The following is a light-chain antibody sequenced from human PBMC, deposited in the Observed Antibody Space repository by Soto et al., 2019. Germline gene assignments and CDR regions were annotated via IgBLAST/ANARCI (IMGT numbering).Light chain of an antibody. CDR2: EVS. J-gene: IGLJ1*01. Sequence: QSALTQPASVSGSPGQSITISCTGTSSNVGSYNFVSWYRQYPGKAPELIIYEVSQRPSTFFNRYSGSKSGNTASLTVSGLQADDEADYYCCSLTTSHTYVFGSGTKLTVL. V-gene: IGLV2-14*02. CDR1: SSNVGSYNF. CDR3: CSLTTSHTYV.